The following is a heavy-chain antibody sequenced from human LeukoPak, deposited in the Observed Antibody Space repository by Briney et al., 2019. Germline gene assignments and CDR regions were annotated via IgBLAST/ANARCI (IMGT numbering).Heavy chain of an antibody. V-gene: IGHV3-20*04. CDR2: INWNGGST. J-gene: IGHJ4*02. CDR3: ARDRSMTHFDY. Sequence: GGSLRLSCAASGFTFDDYGMSWVRQAPGKGLEWVSGINWNGGSTGYADSVKGRFTISRDSAKNSLYLQMNSLRAEDTALYYCARDRSMTHFDYWGQGTLVTVSS. CDR1: GFTFDDYG.